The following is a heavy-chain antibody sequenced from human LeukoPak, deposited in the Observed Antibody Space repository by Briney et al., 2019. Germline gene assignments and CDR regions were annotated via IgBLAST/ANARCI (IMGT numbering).Heavy chain of an antibody. CDR1: GFTFSSYA. D-gene: IGHD3-22*01. CDR2: ISGSGGST. CDR3: AKRLSSGYYYFDY. Sequence: GRSLRLSCAASGFTFSSYAMNWVRQAPGKGLEWVSAISGSGGSTYYAASVKGRFTISRDNSKNTLYLQMNSLRAEDTAVYYCAKRLSSGYYYFDYWGQGTLATVSS. V-gene: IGHV3-23*01. J-gene: IGHJ4*02.